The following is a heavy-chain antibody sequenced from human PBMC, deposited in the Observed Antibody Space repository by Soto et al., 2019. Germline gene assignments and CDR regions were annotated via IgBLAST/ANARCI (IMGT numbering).Heavy chain of an antibody. V-gene: IGHV2-5*02. CDR3: AHMGYTNGYVDY. CDR1: GFSLSTTGVG. J-gene: IGHJ4*02. D-gene: IGHD2-8*01. Sequence: QISLRESGPPLVKPTQTLTLTCSFSGFSLSTTGVGVGWIRQPPGKALEWLAVIYWDEDKSYSASLKSRLTITKDTSKNQVVLTMTNMDPMDKATYYCAHMGYTNGYVDYWGQGTLVTVSS. CDR2: IYWDEDK.